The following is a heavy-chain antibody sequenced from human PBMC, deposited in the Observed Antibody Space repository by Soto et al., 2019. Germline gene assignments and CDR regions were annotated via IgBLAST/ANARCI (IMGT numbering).Heavy chain of an antibody. J-gene: IGHJ6*02. D-gene: IGHD3-3*01. V-gene: IGHV4-30-2*01. CDR2: IYHSGST. CDR3: ARGNYDFWSGPYYYGMDV. CDR1: GGSISSGGYS. Sequence: SETLSLTCAVSGGSISSGGYSWSWIRQPPGKGLEWIGYIYHSGSTYYNPSLKSRVTISVDRSKNQFSLKLSSVTAADTAVYYCARGNYDFWSGPYYYGMDVWGLGTTVTVSS.